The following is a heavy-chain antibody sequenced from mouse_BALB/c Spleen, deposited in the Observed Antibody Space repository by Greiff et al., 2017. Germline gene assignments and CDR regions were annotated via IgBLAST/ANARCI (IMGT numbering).Heavy chain of an antibody. D-gene: IGHD1-1*01. CDR2: IYPGDGDT. CDR3: ARYYCASSYAMDY. J-gene: IGHJ4*01. Sequence: QVQLQQSGAELARPGASVKLSCKASGYTFTSYWMQWVKQRHGQGLEWIGAIYPGDGDTRYTQKFKGKATLTADKSSSTAYMQLSSLASEDSAVYYCARYYCASSYAMDYWGQGTSVTVSS. V-gene: IGHV1-87*01. CDR1: GYTFTSYW.